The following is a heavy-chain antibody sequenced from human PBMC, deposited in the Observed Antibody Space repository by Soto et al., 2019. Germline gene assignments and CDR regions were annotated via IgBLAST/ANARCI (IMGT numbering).Heavy chain of an antibody. V-gene: IGHV3-23*01. CDR3: AKLRPREPWWGGYHFEH. Sequence: EVQLLESGGGLVQPGGSLRLSCAASGFAFGNSVMGYVRQAPGKGLEWVSSIRGDNAAYYADSVKGRFTISRDNSNNILYLQMSYLRIEDTAVYYCAKLRPREPWWGGYHFEHWGQGALVTVST. CDR1: GFAFGNSV. J-gene: IGHJ4*02. CDR2: IRGDNAA. D-gene: IGHD2-15*01.